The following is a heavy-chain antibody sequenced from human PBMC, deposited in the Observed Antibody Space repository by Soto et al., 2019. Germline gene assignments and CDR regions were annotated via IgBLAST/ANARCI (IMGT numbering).Heavy chain of an antibody. CDR1: GGSISSYY. D-gene: IGHD6-13*01. CDR3: ASSNIAAAGFYYYGMDV. J-gene: IGHJ6*02. Sequence: QVQLQESGPGLVKPSETLSLTCTVSGGSISSYYWNWIRQPPGKGLEWIGYIYYSGSTNYNPSLKSRLTIAQYTSKNHSSLKLSSVTAADTAVYYCASSNIAAAGFYYYGMDVWCRGTTVTVSS. V-gene: IGHV4-59*01. CDR2: IYYSGST.